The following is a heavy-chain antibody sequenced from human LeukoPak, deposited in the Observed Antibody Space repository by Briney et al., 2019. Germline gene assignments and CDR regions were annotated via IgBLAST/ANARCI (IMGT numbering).Heavy chain of an antibody. CDR1: GYSFTSYW. Sequence: GESLKISCTGSGYSFTSYWFGWVRQMPGKGLEWMGIIYPGDSDTRYSPSFQGQVTISADKSISTAYLQWSSLKASDTAMYYCARRVVVAATSLYYFDYWGQGTLVTVSS. CDR3: ARRVVVAATSLYYFDY. D-gene: IGHD2-15*01. CDR2: IYPGDSDT. V-gene: IGHV5-51*01. J-gene: IGHJ4*02.